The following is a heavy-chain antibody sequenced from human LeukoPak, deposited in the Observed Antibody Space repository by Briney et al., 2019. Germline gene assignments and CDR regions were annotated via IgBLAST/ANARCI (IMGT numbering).Heavy chain of an antibody. Sequence: QTGGSLRLSCAASGFTFSSYGMHWVRQAPGKGLEWVAVISYDGSNKYYADSVKGRFTISRDNSKNTLYLQMNSLRAEDTAVYYCAKDRGWELLQWGSYYYYYYMDVWGKGTTVTVSS. CDR3: AKDRGWELLQWGSYYYYYYMDV. J-gene: IGHJ6*03. V-gene: IGHV3-30*18. CDR1: GFTFSSYG. CDR2: ISYDGSNK. D-gene: IGHD1-26*01.